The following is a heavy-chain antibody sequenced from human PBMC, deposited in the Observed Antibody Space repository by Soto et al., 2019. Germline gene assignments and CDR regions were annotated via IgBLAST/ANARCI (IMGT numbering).Heavy chain of an antibody. D-gene: IGHD4-17*01. J-gene: IGHJ6*02. CDR1: GGSFSGCY. CDR2: INHSGST. Sequence: SETLSLTCAVYGGSFSGCYWSWIRQPPGKGLEWIGEINHSGSTNYNPSLKSRVTISVDTSKNQFSLRLSSVTAADTAVYYCAYGDVYYYYYGMDVWGQGTTVTVSS. V-gene: IGHV4-34*01. CDR3: AYGDVYYYYYGMDV.